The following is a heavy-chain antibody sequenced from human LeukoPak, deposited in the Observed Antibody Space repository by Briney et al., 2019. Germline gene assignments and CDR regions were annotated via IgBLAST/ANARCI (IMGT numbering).Heavy chain of an antibody. J-gene: IGHJ4*02. CDR1: GYTFTSSA. CDR2: INPNSGGT. Sequence: ASVKVSCKPSGYTFTSSAINWVRQAPGQGLEWMGWINPNSGGTNYAQKFQGRVTMTRDTSISTAYMELDRLSSDDTAVYFCAREYSSTWYPFDYWGQGTLVTVSS. D-gene: IGHD6-13*01. V-gene: IGHV1-2*02. CDR3: AREYSSTWYPFDY.